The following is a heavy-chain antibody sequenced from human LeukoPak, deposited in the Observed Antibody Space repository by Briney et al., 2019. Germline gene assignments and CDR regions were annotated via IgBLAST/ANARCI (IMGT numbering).Heavy chain of an antibody. CDR2: IYSSGNT. CDR1: GRSISNFY. J-gene: IGHJ4*02. D-gene: IGHD6-13*01. CDR3: ARETTGAGTARPFDY. V-gene: IGHV4-4*07. Sequence: SETLSLTCTLSGRSISNFYWRWIRQPAGKTLEWIGRIYSSGNTNYNPSRKSRVTLSLDTSKNQFSLKPSSVTGADTAVYFCARETTGAGTARPFDYWGQGTLVTVSS.